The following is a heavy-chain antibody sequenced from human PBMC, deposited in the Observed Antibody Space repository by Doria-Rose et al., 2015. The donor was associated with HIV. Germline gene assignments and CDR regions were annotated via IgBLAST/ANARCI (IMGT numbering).Heavy chain of an antibody. J-gene: IGHJ4*02. CDR1: GVSLSSPGMG. D-gene: IGHD6-13*01. CDR3: ARIKSSRWYHKYYFDF. CDR2: NFSDDER. Sequence: QVTLKESGPVLVKPTETLTLTCTVSGVSLSSPGMGVSWIRQPSGNALEWLANNFSDDERSYKTTLKSRLTISRGTSKSQVVLTMTDMDPVDTATYYCARIKSSRWYHKYYFDFWGQGTLVIVSA. V-gene: IGHV2-26*01.